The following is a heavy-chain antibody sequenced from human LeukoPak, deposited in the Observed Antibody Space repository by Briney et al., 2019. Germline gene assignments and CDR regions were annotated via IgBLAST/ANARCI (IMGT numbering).Heavy chain of an antibody. CDR1: GFTFSSYG. D-gene: IGHD2-15*01. CDR2: IRYDGSNK. J-gene: IGHJ4*02. CDR3: AKASRRDIVVVVAATPFDY. Sequence: GGSLRLSCAASGFTFSSYGMHWVRQAPGKGLEWVAFIRYDGSNKYYADSVKGRFTISRDNSKNTLYLQMNSLRAEDTAVYYCAKASRRDIVVVVAATPFDYWGQGTLVTVSS. V-gene: IGHV3-30*02.